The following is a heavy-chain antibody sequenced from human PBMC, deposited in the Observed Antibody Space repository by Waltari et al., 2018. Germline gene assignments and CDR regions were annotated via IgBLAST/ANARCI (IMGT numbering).Heavy chain of an antibody. CDR1: GLTFSTSW. CDR2: FVVDGSST. Sequence: EVQLVESGGDLVQPGGSLRLSCAASGLTFSTSWMHWVRRAPGEGLLWVSRFVVDGSSTAYTDSVKGRFTISRDHARNTLYLQMNSLRAEDTAVYYCARDWGSGAFDIWGQGTMVTVSS. J-gene: IGHJ3*02. V-gene: IGHV3-74*01. D-gene: IGHD3-16*01. CDR3: ARDWGSGAFDI.